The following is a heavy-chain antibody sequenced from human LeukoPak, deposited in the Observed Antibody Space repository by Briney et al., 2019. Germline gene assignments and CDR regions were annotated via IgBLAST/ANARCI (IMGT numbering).Heavy chain of an antibody. J-gene: IGHJ6*03. CDR3: ARDPYSSGWSYYYYYYMDV. V-gene: IGHV1-2*02. D-gene: IGHD6-19*01. CDR1: GYTFTSYG. CDR2: INPNSGGT. Sequence: ASVKVSCKATGYTFTSYGISWVRQAPGQGLEWMGWINPNSGGTNYAQKFQGRVTMTRDTSISTAYMELSRLRSDDTAVYYCARDPYSSGWSYYYYYYMDVWGKGTTVTVSS.